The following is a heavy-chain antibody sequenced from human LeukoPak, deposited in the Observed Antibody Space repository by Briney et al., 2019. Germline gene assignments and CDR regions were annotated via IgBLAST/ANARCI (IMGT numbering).Heavy chain of an antibody. J-gene: IGHJ3*02. CDR2: MNPNSRNT. CDR1: GYIFTSYD. V-gene: IGHV1-8*01. Sequence: ASVRVSCKTSGYIFTSYDINWVRQAPGQGLEWMGWMNPNSRNTGYAQKFQGRVTMTGDTSINTAYMYLSSLRAEDTAVYYRAREPSGIYDTNSFDIWGQGTMVTVSS. D-gene: IGHD1-26*01. CDR3: AREPSGIYDTNSFDI.